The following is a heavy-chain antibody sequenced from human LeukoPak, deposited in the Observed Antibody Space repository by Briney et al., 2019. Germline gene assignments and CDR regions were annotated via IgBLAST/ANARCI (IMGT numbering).Heavy chain of an antibody. CDR1: GFTVSSNY. J-gene: IGHJ6*02. D-gene: IGHD2-21*02. CDR2: ISGSGGST. Sequence: GGSLRLSCAASGFTVSSNYMSWVRQAPGKGLEWVSDISGSGGSTYYADSVKGRFTISRDNSKNTLYLQMNSLRAEDTAVYYCAKKGDNYDYGMDVWGQGTTVTVSS. CDR3: AKKGDNYDYGMDV. V-gene: IGHV3-23*01.